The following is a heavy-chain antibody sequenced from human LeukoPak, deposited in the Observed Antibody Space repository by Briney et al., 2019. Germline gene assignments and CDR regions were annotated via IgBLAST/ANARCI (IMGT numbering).Heavy chain of an antibody. Sequence: GGSLRLSCAASGFTFSSYSMNWVRQAPGKGLEWVPSISHSSGYIYYADSVKGRFTISRDNAKNSLYLQMNNLRAEDTAMYYCAREMVGAISGDYWGQGTLVTVSS. J-gene: IGHJ4*02. CDR3: AREMVGAISGDY. V-gene: IGHV3-21*01. D-gene: IGHD1-26*01. CDR2: ISHSSGYI. CDR1: GFTFSSYS.